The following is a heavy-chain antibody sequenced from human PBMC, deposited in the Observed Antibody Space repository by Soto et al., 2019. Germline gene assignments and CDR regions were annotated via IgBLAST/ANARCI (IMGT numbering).Heavy chain of an antibody. D-gene: IGHD6-13*01. CDR2: ICYDGSNK. CDR1: GCTFRSYG. CDR3: ARDTEPGIAAAYGMDV. Sequence: HPVGSRRLYCAASGCTFRSYGVHCVRQAPCKGLEWVAVICYDGSNKYYAASVKGRFTISRDNSKNTLYLQMNSLRAEDTAVYYCARDTEPGIAAAYGMDVWGQGTTLTVSS. V-gene: IGHV3-33*01. J-gene: IGHJ6*02.